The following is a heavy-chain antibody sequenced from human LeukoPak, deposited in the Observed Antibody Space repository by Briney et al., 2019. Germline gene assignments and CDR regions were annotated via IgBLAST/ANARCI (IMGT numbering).Heavy chain of an antibody. J-gene: IGHJ1*01. CDR3: ARDRAAGTTAF. CDR1: SGSIIGYY. V-gene: IGHV4-59*01. CDR2: IQYSGTT. D-gene: IGHD2/OR15-2a*01. Sequence: PSETLSLTCTVSSGSIIGYYWAWIRQPPGKGLEWIGYIQYSGTTEYNPSLESRATISVDTSKDQFSLKVRSVTAADPAVSSCARDRAAGTTAFWGQGTLVTVSS.